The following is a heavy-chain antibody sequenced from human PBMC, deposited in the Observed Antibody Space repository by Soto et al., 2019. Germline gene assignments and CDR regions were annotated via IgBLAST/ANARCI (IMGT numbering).Heavy chain of an antibody. CDR1: GGTFSSYA. CDR3: ASTVVTPYGDYHGMDV. D-gene: IGHD4-17*01. V-gene: IGHV1-69*13. J-gene: IGHJ6*02. Sequence: SVKVSCKASGGTFSSYAISWVRQAPGQGLEWMGGITPIFGTAIYAQKFQGRVTITADESTTTAYMELSSLRSEDTAMYYYASTVVTPYGDYHGMDVWGQGTTVTVSS. CDR2: ITPIFGTA.